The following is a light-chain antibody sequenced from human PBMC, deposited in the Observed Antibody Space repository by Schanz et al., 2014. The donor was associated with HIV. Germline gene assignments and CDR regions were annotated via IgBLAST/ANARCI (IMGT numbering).Light chain of an antibody. Sequence: QSALTQPASVSGSPGQSITLSCTGTTGDVGSYNLVSWYQQHPGKAPKLMIYEVNKRPSGVSNRFSGSKSGKTASLTISGLQAEDEADYYCQSYDSSLRGSVFGGGTQLTVL. V-gene: IGLV2-23*02. CDR3: QSYDSSLRGSV. CDR1: TGDVGSYNL. J-gene: IGLJ7*01. CDR2: EVN.